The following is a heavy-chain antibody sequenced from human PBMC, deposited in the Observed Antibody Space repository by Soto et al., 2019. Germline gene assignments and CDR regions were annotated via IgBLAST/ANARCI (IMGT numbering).Heavy chain of an antibody. CDR2: IYHSGST. D-gene: IGHD3-22*01. J-gene: IGHJ4*02. CDR3: ERHSIWLLLSDY. CDR1: GGSISSGGYS. V-gene: IGHV4-30-2*03. Sequence: SETLSLTCAVSGGSISSGGYSWNWIRQPPGKGLEWIGYIYHSGSTLYNPSLKSRVTISVDTSKNQFSLKLDSVTAADTAVYFCERHSIWLLLSDYWGQGSLVTVSS.